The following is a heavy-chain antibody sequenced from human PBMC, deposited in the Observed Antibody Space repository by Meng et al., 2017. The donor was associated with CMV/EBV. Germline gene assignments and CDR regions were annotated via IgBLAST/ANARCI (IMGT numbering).Heavy chain of an antibody. J-gene: IGHJ4*02. CDR2: ISWNSGRI. V-gene: IGHV3-9*01. Sequence: GGSLRLSCAAAGFTFDVYAMHWVRQAPGKGLEWVSGISWNSGRIGYADSVKGRFTISRDNAKNSLYLQMNSLRAEDTALYYCAKDIGHSGSYPLHFWGQGTLVTVSS. CDR1: GFTFDVYA. D-gene: IGHD1-26*01. CDR3: AKDIGHSGSYPLHF.